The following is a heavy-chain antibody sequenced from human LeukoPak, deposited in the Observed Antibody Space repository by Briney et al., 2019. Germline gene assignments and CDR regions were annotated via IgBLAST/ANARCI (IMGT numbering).Heavy chain of an antibody. CDR3: ARDAYYYDSSGYYNSDY. CDR1: GGSISSYY. CDR2: IYTDGST. V-gene: IGHV4-4*07. D-gene: IGHD3-22*01. J-gene: IGHJ4*02. Sequence: SETLSLTCTVSGGSISSYYRSWIRQPAGKGLGWIGRIYTDGSTYYNPSLKSRVTMSVDTSKNQFSLKLTPVTAADTAVYYCARDAYYYDSSGYYNSDYWGQGTLVTVSS.